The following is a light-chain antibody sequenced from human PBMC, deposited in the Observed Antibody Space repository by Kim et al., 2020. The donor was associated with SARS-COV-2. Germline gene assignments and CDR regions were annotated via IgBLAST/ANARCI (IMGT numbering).Light chain of an antibody. CDR1: SSNIGSNT. CDR2: TDD. CDR3: ATWDDSLDVWM. Sequence: GQRVTISCSGSSSNIGSNTANWYQQFPGTAPKLLIDTDDRRPSGVSDRVSCSKSGTSASLAISGLQSEDEADYYCATWDDSLDVWMFGGGTQLTVL. J-gene: IGLJ3*02. V-gene: IGLV1-44*01.